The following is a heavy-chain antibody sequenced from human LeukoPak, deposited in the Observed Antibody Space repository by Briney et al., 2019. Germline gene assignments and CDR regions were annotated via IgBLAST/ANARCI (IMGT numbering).Heavy chain of an antibody. CDR2: MSSRSGTT. Sequence: GGSLRLSCAASGFTFSDYYMAWIRQAPGKGLEFISYMSSRSGTTLYANSVKGRFTISRDNAKNSLYLQMNSLRAEDTAVYYCARAAVVPAAMSYYYYYYMDVWGKGTTVTISS. D-gene: IGHD2-2*01. V-gene: IGHV3-11*04. J-gene: IGHJ6*03. CDR3: ARAAVVPAAMSYYYYYYMDV. CDR1: GFTFSDYY.